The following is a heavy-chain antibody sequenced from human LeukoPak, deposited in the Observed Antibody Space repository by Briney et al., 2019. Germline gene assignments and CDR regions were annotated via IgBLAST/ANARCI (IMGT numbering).Heavy chain of an antibody. D-gene: IGHD3-16*01. CDR3: VKFRGAADHYYYYMHV. V-gene: IGHV3-23*01. J-gene: IGHJ6*03. CDR2: IIDSGAHT. Sequence: QAGGSLRLSCAASGFTFSRYAMTWVRQAPGKGLEWVSFIIDSGAHTYSADSVKGRFSISRDNSKNTVYLQMNSLRVEDTAVYYCVKFRGAADHYYYYMHVWGNGTTVTVSS. CDR1: GFTFSRYA.